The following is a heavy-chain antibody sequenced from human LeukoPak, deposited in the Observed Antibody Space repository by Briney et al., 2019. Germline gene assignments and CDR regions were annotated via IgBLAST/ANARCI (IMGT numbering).Heavy chain of an antibody. CDR3: AKAFSSGWSPFDY. V-gene: IGHV3-23*01. CDR1: GFTINTFT. D-gene: IGHD6-19*01. CDR2: IRGAEGGT. Sequence: GGSLRLSCAASGFTINTFTMNWVRQAPGKGLEWVSTIRGAEGGTYYADSVKGRFTISRDNFENALYLQMNYLREEDTALYYCAKAFSSGWSPFDYWGQGALVTVSS. J-gene: IGHJ4*02.